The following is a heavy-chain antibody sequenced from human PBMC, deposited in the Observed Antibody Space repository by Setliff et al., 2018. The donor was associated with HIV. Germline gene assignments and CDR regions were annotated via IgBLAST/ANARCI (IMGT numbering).Heavy chain of an antibody. CDR3: ARSSRGYYNPLFDY. CDR1: GGSISSSSYY. V-gene: IGHV4-39*01. J-gene: IGHJ4*02. CDR2: VYYSGTT. D-gene: IGHD3-22*01. Sequence: SETLSLTCTVSGGSISSSSYYWAWVRQPPGKGLEWIGSVYYSGTTNISPSLKSRLTISIDRSTNQFSLRLNSMTAADMAMYYCARSSRGYYNPLFDYWGQGTLVTVSS.